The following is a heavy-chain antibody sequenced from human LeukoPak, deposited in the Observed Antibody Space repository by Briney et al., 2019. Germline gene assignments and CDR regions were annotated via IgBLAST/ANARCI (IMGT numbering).Heavy chain of an antibody. D-gene: IGHD3-22*01. V-gene: IGHV4-59*01. CDR2: IYYSGST. CDR1: GGSFSSYY. CDR3: VRGGDSSGYYYPKEYYFDY. J-gene: IGHJ4*02. Sequence: SETLSRTCTVSGGSFSSYYGSWFRQPPGKGQEWIGYIYYSGSTNYNPSLKSRVTISVDTSKNQFSLKLSSVTAADTAVYYCVRGGDSSGYYYPKEYYFDYWGQGTLVTVSS.